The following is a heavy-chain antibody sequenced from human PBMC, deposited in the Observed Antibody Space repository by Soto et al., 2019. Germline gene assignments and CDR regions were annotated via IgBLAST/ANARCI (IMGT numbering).Heavy chain of an antibody. V-gene: IGHV1-18*04. CDR1: GYTFSDFA. D-gene: IGHD1-26*01. Sequence: QVLLVQSGSEVKKPGASMKVSCQTSGYTFSDFALTWVRQVPDKGLEWLGWISPYTGKTKYAQRVHDRVALTTDTSTRTAYLELRSLTYDDTAVYYCARLGWELLSGRRYFDYGGQGTLVTVSS. CDR3: ARLGWELLSGRRYFDY. CDR2: ISPYTGKT. J-gene: IGHJ4*02.